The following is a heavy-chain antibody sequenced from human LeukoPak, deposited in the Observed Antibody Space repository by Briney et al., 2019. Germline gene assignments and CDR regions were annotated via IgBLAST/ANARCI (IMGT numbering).Heavy chain of an antibody. CDR1: GYSISSGYY. J-gene: IGHJ4*02. D-gene: IGHD5-18*01. CDR3: ARVGYSYGNSYYFDY. Sequence: SETLSLTCTVSGYSISSGYYWGWIRQPPGKGLEWIGSIYHSGSTYYNPSLKSRVTISVDTSKNQFSLKLSSVTAADTAVYYCARVGYSYGNSYYFDYWGQGTLVTVSS. V-gene: IGHV4-38-2*02. CDR2: IYHSGST.